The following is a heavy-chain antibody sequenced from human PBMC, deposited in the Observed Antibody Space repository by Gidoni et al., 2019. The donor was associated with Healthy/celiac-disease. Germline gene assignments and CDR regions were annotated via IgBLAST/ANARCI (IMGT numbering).Heavy chain of an antibody. Sequence: EVQLVEYGGGLVKPGGSLRLSCAASGFTFSSYSMNWVRQATGKGLEWVSSISSSSSYIYYADSVKGRFTISIDNAKNSLYLQMNSLRAEDTAVYYCARSFIAARPDYWGQGTLVTVSS. CDR2: ISSSSSYI. V-gene: IGHV3-21*01. D-gene: IGHD6-6*01. J-gene: IGHJ4*02. CDR3: ARSFIAARPDY. CDR1: GFTFSSYS.